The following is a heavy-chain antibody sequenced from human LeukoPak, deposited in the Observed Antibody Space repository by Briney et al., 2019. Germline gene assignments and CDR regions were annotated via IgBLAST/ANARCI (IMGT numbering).Heavy chain of an antibody. J-gene: IGHJ4*02. Sequence: KPGGSLRLSCAASGFTFSSYAMHWVRQAPGKGLEWVAVISYDGSNKYYADSVKGRFTISRDNSKNTLYLQMNSLRAEDTAVYYCAREFSGYDVWDDGKGQYFDYWGQGTLVTVSS. D-gene: IGHD5-12*01. CDR1: GFTFSSYA. CDR2: ISYDGSNK. CDR3: AREFSGYDVWDDGKGQYFDY. V-gene: IGHV3-30-3*01.